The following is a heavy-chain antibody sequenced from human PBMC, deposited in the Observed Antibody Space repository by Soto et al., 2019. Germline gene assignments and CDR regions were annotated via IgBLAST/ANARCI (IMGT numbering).Heavy chain of an antibody. Sequence: QLHLVQSGAVVKKPGASVTVSCSASGYPVTAYYMHWVRQAPGRGLEGMGGINPATGAAKYTQTLQGRVTMTRDTSTSTGFMELGGLTSEDTAVFYCARGGGVGVAGSAAFDMWGQGTLVTVSS. CDR1: GYPVTAYY. CDR3: ARGGGVGVAGSAAFDM. J-gene: IGHJ3*02. V-gene: IGHV1-2*02. CDR2: INPATGAA. D-gene: IGHD3-3*01.